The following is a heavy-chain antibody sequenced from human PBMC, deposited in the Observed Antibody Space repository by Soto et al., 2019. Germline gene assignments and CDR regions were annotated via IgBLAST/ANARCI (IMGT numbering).Heavy chain of an antibody. J-gene: IGHJ4*02. CDR2: IIPILGIA. Sequence: QVQLVQSGAEVKKPGSSVKVSCKASGGTFSSYTISWVRQAPGQGLEWMGRIIPILGIANYAQKFQGRVTITADKSTSTAYMELRSLRSEDTAVYYCARDSLGGGEFHFWGQGTLVTVSS. CDR1: GGTFSSYT. V-gene: IGHV1-69*08. D-gene: IGHD3-10*01. CDR3: ARDSLGGGEFHF.